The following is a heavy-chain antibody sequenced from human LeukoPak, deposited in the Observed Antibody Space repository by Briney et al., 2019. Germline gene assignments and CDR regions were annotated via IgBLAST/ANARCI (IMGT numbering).Heavy chain of an antibody. CDR3: ARGPGSSGGAYVGDY. CDR2: VDGGGSST. D-gene: IGHD3-22*01. V-gene: IGHV3-74*01. Sequence: PGGSLRLSCVASGFTFSNHWMHWVRQVPGKGLVWVSRVDGGGSSTSYANSVKGRFSISRDNGENTLYLQMNSLRVEDTAVYYWARGPGSSGGAYVGDYWGHGTLVTVSS. CDR1: GFTFSNHW. J-gene: IGHJ4*01.